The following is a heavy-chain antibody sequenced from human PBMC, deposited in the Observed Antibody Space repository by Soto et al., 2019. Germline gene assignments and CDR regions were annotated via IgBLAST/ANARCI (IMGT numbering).Heavy chain of an antibody. D-gene: IGHD4-17*01. CDR1: GFTFSDHY. V-gene: IGHV3-72*01. Sequence: GGSLRLSCAASGFTFSDHYMDWVRQAPGKGLEWVGRTRSKANSYTTEYAASVKGRFTISRDDSKNSLYLQMNSLKTEDTAVYYCARTTDYVLFDYWGQGTLVTVSS. J-gene: IGHJ4*02. CDR3: ARTTDYVLFDY. CDR2: TRSKANSYTT.